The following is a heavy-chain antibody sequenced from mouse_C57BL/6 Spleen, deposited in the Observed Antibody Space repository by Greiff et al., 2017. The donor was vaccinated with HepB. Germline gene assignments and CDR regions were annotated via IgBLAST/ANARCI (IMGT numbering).Heavy chain of an antibody. J-gene: IGHJ3*01. Sequence: DVKLQESGAELVRPGASVKLSCTASGFNIKDDYMHWVKQRPEQGLEWIGWIDPENGDTEYASKFQGKATITADTSSNTAYLQLSSLTSEDTAVYYCTTVYGAYWGQGTLVTVSA. CDR2: IDPENGDT. CDR1: GFNIKDDY. D-gene: IGHD1-1*01. V-gene: IGHV14-4*01. CDR3: TTVYGAY.